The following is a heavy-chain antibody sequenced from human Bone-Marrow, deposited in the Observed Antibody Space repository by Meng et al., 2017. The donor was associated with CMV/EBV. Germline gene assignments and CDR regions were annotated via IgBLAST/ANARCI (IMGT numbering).Heavy chain of an antibody. J-gene: IGHJ6*02. CDR3: ARDSGCGGDCTTAVYGMDV. CDR2: IYYSGST. D-gene: IGHD2-21*01. Sequence: SETLSLTCTVSGGSISSGGYYWTWIRQPPGKGLEWIGYIYYSGSTNYNPSLKSRVTISVDMSRNQFSLKLSSVTAADTAVYYCARDSGCGGDCTTAVYGMDVWGQGTTVTVSS. CDR1: GGSISSGGYY. V-gene: IGHV4-61*08.